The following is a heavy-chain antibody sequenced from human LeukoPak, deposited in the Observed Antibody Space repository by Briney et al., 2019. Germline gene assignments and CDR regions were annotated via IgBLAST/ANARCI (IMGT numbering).Heavy chain of an antibody. Sequence: SQTLSLTCTVSGGSISSGGYYWSWIRQPPGKGLEWIGYIYYSGSTNYNPSLKSRVTISVDTSKNQFSLKLSSVTAADTAVYYCARDTSSGYSDYWGQGTLVTVSS. J-gene: IGHJ4*02. D-gene: IGHD3-22*01. V-gene: IGHV4-61*08. CDR2: IYYSGST. CDR1: GGSISSGGYY. CDR3: ARDTSSGYSDY.